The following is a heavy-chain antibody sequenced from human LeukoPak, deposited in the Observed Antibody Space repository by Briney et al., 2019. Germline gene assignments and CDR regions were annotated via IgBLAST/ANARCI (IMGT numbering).Heavy chain of an antibody. J-gene: IGHJ3*01. CDR3: AKVHVTGDAFDV. CDR1: HGSLSGFY. Sequence: SETLSLTCDVYHGSLSGFYWNWIRQPPGKGLEWIGEISHTGRTNYNPSLGSRLIISLDTLKKQFYLRVTSVTAADTAVYYCAKVHVTGDAFDVWGQGTMVTVSS. CDR2: ISHTGRT. D-gene: IGHD2-21*02. V-gene: IGHV4-34*01.